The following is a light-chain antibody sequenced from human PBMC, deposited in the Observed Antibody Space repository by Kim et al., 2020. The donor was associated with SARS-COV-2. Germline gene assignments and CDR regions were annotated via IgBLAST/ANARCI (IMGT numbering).Light chain of an antibody. V-gene: IGKV1-12*01. J-gene: IGKJ1*01. CDR2: AAS. CDR3: QQGNSFPWT. Sequence: DIQMTQSPSSVSASVGDRVTITCRASQGISSWLAWYQRKPGKAPKLLIYAASSLQSGVPSRFSGSGSGTDFTLTISSLQPEDFATYYCQQGNSFPWTFGQGTKVDIK. CDR1: QGISSW.